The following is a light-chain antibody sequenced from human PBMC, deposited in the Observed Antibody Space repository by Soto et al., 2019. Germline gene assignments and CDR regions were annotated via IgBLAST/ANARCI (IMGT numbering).Light chain of an antibody. CDR1: KLGDKY. V-gene: IGLV3-1*01. Sequence: SYELTQPPSVSVSPGQTASITCSGDKLGDKYACWDQQKPDQSPVLVIYQDSKRPSGIPERFSGSNSGNTATLTISGTQAMDEDYYYCQAWDSSTEKFGGGTKLTVL. CDR2: QDS. J-gene: IGLJ2*01. CDR3: QAWDSSTEK.